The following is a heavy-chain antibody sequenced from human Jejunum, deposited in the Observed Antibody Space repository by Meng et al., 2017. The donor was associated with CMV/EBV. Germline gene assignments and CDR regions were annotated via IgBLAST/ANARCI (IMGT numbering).Heavy chain of an antibody. J-gene: IGHJ4*02. CDR1: GYALSSYG. CDR2: ISTYNDNP. V-gene: IGHV1-18*01. Sequence: QVQLAESGDKVERPGASVKVSGKASGYALSSYGFTWERQAPGQGLEWLGWISTYNDNPKYAQKVQGRVTMTADTSTSTAYMELRSLTSDDTAVYYCARDLWPHIVVVTAPSEFWGQGTLVTVSS. D-gene: IGHD2-21*02. CDR3: ARDLWPHIVVVTAPSEF.